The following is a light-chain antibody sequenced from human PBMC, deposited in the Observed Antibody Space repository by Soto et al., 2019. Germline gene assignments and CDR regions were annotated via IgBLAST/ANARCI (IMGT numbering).Light chain of an antibody. Sequence: AVRMTQSPSSLSASTGDRVTITCRASQGISSYLAWYQQKPGKAPKLLIYAASTLQSGVPSRFSGGGSGTDFTLTIICLQAEDFATYYCQQYYSYPLYTFGQGTKLEIK. J-gene: IGKJ2*01. CDR1: QGISSY. V-gene: IGKV1-8*01. CDR2: AAS. CDR3: QQYYSYPLYT.